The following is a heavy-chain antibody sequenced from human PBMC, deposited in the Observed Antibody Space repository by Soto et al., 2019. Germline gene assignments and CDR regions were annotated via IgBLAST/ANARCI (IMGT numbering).Heavy chain of an antibody. V-gene: IGHV1-8*01. CDR1: GYTFTRYD. J-gene: IGHJ6*02. Sequence: ASVKVSCKASGYTFTRYDINWVRQATGQGIEWMGWMDPNSGNTGYAQKFQGRVTMTRDTSISTAYMELSSLRSEDTAVYYCAREVRVYCSSTSCYTWASSYYYYGMDFWGQGTTVTVSS. CDR2: MDPNSGNT. CDR3: AREVRVYCSSTSCYTWASSYYYYGMDF. D-gene: IGHD2-2*02.